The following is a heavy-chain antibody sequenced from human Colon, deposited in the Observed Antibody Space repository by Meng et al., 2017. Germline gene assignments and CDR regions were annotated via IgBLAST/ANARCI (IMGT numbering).Heavy chain of an antibody. CDR3: ARVDFRGKTADSTGLGH. CDR1: DGAFSDYS. V-gene: IGHV4-34*02. D-gene: IGHD3-16*01. J-gene: IGHJ4*02. Sequence: QAHVQQLIAGAVKLPSTLCLTCAVYDGAFSDYSWSWIGRPPGKGLEWIGEIKHSGGANYNPSLPSRVTISVDTSKNQFSLKLSSVIAADTAVYYCARVDFRGKTADSTGLGHWGQGTLVTVSS. CDR2: IKHSGGA.